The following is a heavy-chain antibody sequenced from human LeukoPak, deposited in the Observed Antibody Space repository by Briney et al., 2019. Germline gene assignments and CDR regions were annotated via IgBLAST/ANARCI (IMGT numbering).Heavy chain of an antibody. V-gene: IGHV3-48*03. CDR2: ISVSGGTI. J-gene: IGHJ6*02. CDR3: ARGDGGYYYGMDV. CDR1: GFTFSSYE. D-gene: IGHD3-3*01. Sequence: GSLRLSCAASGFTFSSYEMNWVRQAPGKGLEWVSYISVSGGTIKYADSVKGRFTISRDNAKNSLYLHLNSLRVEDTAFYYCARGDGGYYYGMDVWGQGTTVTVSS.